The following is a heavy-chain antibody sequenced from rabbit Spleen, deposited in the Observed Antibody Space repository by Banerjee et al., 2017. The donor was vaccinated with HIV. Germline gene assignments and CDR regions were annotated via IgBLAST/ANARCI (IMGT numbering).Heavy chain of an antibody. Sequence: QLKESGGGLVQPGGSLKLSCKASGFDFSNYYMSWVRQAPGKGLEWIGYIDPVFGSTYYASWVNGRFTISSHNAQNTLYLQLNSLTAADTATYFCARDVVSSDWGAPGYFNLWGPGTLVTVS. CDR2: IDPVFGST. J-gene: IGHJ4*01. D-gene: IGHD4-1*01. CDR3: ARDVVSSDWGAPGYFNL. V-gene: IGHV1S7*01. CDR1: GFDFSNYY.